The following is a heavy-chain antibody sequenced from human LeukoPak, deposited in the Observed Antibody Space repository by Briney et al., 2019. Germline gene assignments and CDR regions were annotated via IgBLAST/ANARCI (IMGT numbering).Heavy chain of an antibody. CDR2: IRSSESA. CDR1: DGSISYYH. CDR3: ARHDSRGGSYDF. Sequence: PSETLSLTCSVSDGSISYYHWSWIRQPPEKGLEWIGYIRSSESATYNPSLESRVTMSVDTSWNQFSLKLNSLTAADTAVYYCARHDSRGGSYDFWGQGTLVTVSS. J-gene: IGHJ4*02. D-gene: IGHD1-26*01. V-gene: IGHV4-59*08.